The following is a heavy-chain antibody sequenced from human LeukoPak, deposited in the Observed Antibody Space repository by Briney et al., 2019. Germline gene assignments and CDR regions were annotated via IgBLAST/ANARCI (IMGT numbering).Heavy chain of an antibody. CDR2: MNPNSGNT. CDR1: GYTFTSYD. V-gene: IGHV1-8*01. D-gene: IGHD3-10*01. Sequence: GASVKVSCKASGYTFTSYDINWVRQATGQGLEWMGWMNPNSGNTGYAQKFQGRVTMTRNTSISTAYMELSSLRSEDTAVYYCARDSHYYGSGSSPTHPGAFDIWGQGTMVTVSS. J-gene: IGHJ3*02. CDR3: ARDSHYYGSGSSPTHPGAFDI.